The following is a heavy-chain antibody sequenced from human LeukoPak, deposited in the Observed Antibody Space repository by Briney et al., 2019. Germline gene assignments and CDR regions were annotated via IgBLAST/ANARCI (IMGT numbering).Heavy chain of an antibody. CDR2: ISYDGSNK. Sequence: GGSLRLSCAASGFTFSSYGMHWVRQAPGKGLEWVAVISYDGSNKYYADSVKGRFTISRDNSKNTLYLQMNSLRAEDTAVYYCARFAAGGSYYYYMDVWGRGTTVTVSS. J-gene: IGHJ6*03. V-gene: IGHV3-30*03. CDR1: GFTFSSYG. D-gene: IGHD6-25*01. CDR3: ARFAAGGSYYYYMDV.